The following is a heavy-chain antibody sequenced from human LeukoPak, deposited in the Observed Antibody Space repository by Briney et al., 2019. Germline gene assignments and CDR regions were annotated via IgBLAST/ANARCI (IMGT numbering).Heavy chain of an antibody. D-gene: IGHD3-16*01. CDR2: IYYSGST. V-gene: IGHV4-61*01. Sequence: SETLSLTCTVSGGSVSSGSYYWSWIRQPPGKGLEWIGYIYYSGSTNYNPSLKSRVTISVDTSKNRFSLKLSSVTAADTAVYYCARGYDYVWGSPYGDYPYFDYWGQGTLVTVSS. CDR1: GGSVSSGSYY. CDR3: ARGYDYVWGSPYGDYPYFDY. J-gene: IGHJ4*02.